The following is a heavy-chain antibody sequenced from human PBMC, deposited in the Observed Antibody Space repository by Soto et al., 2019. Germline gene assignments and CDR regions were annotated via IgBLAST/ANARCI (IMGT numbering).Heavy chain of an antibody. V-gene: IGHV3-30*18. J-gene: IGHJ4*02. CDR1: GFTFSSYG. CDR2: ISYDGSNK. CDR3: AKDSRPKVLRYFDWSDY. Sequence: QVQLVESGGGVVQPGRSLRLSCAASGFTFSSYGMHWVRQAPGKGLEWVAVISYDGSNKYYADSVKGRFTISRDNYKNTLYLQMNSLRADDTAVYYCAKDSRPKVLRYFDWSDYWGQGTLVTVSS. D-gene: IGHD3-9*01.